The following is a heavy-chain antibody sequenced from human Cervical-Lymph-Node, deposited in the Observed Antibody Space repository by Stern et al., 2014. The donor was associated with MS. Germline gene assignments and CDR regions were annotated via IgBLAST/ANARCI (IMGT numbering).Heavy chain of an antibody. CDR3: ARDYSGRLERGAFDI. D-gene: IGHD4-11*01. Sequence: VQLVESGGGLVKPGGSLRLSCAASGFSFSDHSMAWIRQAPGKGLQWVSYISNNGRNIYHTDSVKGRFTISRDSAKNSLILQMNSLRVDDTAIYYCARDYSGRLERGAFDIWGQGTVVTVSS. V-gene: IGHV3-11*01. CDR2: ISNNGRNI. CDR1: GFSFSDHS. J-gene: IGHJ3*02.